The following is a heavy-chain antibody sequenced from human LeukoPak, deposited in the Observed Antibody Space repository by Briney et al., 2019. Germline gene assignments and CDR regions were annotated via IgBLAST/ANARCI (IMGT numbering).Heavy chain of an antibody. D-gene: IGHD2-15*01. J-gene: IGHJ6*02. CDR2: INHSGST. CDR1: GGSFSGYY. CDR3: ARGMRSDCSGGSCYSAYYYYGMDV. V-gene: IGHV4-34*01. Sequence: ASETLSLTCAVYGGSFSGYYWRWIRQPPGKGLEWIGEINHSGSTNYNPSLKSRVTISVDTSKNQFSLKLSSVTAADTAVYYCARGMRSDCSGGSCYSAYYYYGMDVWGQGTTVTVSS.